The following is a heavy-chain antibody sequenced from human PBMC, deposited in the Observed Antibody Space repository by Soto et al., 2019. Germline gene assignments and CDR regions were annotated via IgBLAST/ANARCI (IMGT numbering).Heavy chain of an antibody. CDR2: IWYDGSKK. J-gene: IGHJ6*02. D-gene: IGHD3-10*01. CDR1: GFTFSNYG. Sequence: QVHLVESGGGVVQPGKSLRLSCAASGFTFSNYGMHWVRQAPGKGLEWVAYIWYDGSKKYYGDSVKGRFTISRDNSKNTLYLQMSSVRVEDTAVYFCVKENGELKWFGESPPKVRYGLDVWGQGTTVTVSS. CDR3: VKENGELKWFGESPPKVRYGLDV. V-gene: IGHV3-33*03.